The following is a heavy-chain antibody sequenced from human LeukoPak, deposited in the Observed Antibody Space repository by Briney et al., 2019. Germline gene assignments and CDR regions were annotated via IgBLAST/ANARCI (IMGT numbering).Heavy chain of an antibody. CDR1: GYTFTSYG. CDR3: ALDGSAGNTRTPRRFDP. Sequence: GASLKVSCKASGYTFTSYGMHWVRQAPGQGLEWVEVIRYSGCSTSYAHNFQGRVTITRDTSTSTVYMELSSLRAEDTAVYYCALDGSAGNTRTPRRFDPWGEGTLVTVSS. V-gene: IGHV1-46*01. J-gene: IGHJ5*02. CDR2: IRYSGCST. D-gene: IGHD3-10*01.